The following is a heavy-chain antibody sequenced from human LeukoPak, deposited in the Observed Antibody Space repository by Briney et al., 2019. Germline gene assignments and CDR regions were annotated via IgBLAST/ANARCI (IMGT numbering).Heavy chain of an antibody. J-gene: IGHJ4*02. CDR3: AKAPGSSWAAFDS. CDR1: GFTFRSYS. Sequence: PGGSLRLSCAASGFTFRSYSMSWVRQAPGKGLEWVSTISGSGDNTYYADCLKGRFTISRDNSKNTLYLQVNSLRAEDTALYYCAKAPGSSWAAFDSWGQGTLVTVSS. D-gene: IGHD6-13*01. V-gene: IGHV3-23*01. CDR2: ISGSGDNT.